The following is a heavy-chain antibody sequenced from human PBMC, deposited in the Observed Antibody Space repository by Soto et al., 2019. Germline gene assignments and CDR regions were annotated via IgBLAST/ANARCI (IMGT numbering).Heavy chain of an antibody. CDR1: GGSVTNSSYY. Sequence: ETLSLTCTVAGGSVTNSSYYWGWIRQSPGKGLEWIGSVYYRGRSYSKSSVKSRVTISVDTSKNRFSLSLNSVTASDTAVYFCVSQRTTVPTQAYFDYWGPGALVTVSS. CDR3: VSQRTTVPTQAYFDY. J-gene: IGHJ4*02. D-gene: IGHD4-17*01. CDR2: VYYRGRS. V-gene: IGHV4-39*01.